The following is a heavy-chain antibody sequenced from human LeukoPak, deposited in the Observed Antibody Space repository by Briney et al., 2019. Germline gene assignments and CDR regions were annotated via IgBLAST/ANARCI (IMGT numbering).Heavy chain of an antibody. V-gene: IGHV3-21*01. Sequence: GGSLRLSCAASGFTLSDYSMNWVRQAPGKGLEWVSSISSISSNIYYADSVKGRFTISRDNAKNSLHLQMNSLRAEDTAVYYCARCGQGRCSCGACYPYFFDYWGQGTLVTVSS. D-gene: IGHD2-15*01. J-gene: IGHJ4*02. CDR1: GFTLSDYS. CDR2: ISSISSNI. CDR3: ARCGQGRCSCGACYPYFFDY.